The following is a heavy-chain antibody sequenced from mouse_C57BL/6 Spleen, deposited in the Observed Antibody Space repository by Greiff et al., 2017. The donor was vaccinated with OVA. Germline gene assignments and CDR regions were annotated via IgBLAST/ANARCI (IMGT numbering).Heavy chain of an antibody. CDR2: ISSGSSTI. CDR3: ARGDYEGFAY. CDR1: GFTFSDYG. Sequence: EVQLVESGGGLVKPGGSLKLSCAASGFTFSDYGMHWVRQAPEQGLEWVAYISSGSSTIYYADTVKGRFTISRDNAKNTLFLQMTSLRSEDTAMYYCARGDYEGFAYWGQGTLVTVSA. J-gene: IGHJ3*01. V-gene: IGHV5-17*01. D-gene: IGHD1-1*01.